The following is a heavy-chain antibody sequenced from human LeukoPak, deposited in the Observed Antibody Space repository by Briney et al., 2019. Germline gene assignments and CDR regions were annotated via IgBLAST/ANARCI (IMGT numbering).Heavy chain of an antibody. CDR1: GYTFTSYY. V-gene: IGHV1-46*01. CDR2: INPSGGST. D-gene: IGHD2-2*02. CDR3: ARGGIVVVPAAIRNDYYYYYMDV. Sequence: ASVKVSCKASGYTFTSYYMHWVRQAPGQGLEWMGIINPSGGSTSYAQKFQGRVTMTRDMSTSTVYMELSSLRSEDTAVYYCARGGIVVVPAAIRNDYYYYYMDVWGKGTTVTVSS. J-gene: IGHJ6*03.